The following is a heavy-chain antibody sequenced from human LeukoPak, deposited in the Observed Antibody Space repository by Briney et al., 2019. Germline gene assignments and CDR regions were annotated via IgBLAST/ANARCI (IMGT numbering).Heavy chain of an antibody. J-gene: IGHJ6*02. CDR1: GGSVSSSIYY. V-gene: IGHV4-39*07. Sequence: PSETLSLTCTVSGGSVSSSIYYWGWIRQPPGKGLEWIGSIYYSGSTSYNPSLKSRVTISVDTSKNQFSLKLRSVTAADTAVYYCARSYCSGSSCYSLWHYYYGMDVWGQGTTVTVSS. CDR2: IYYSGST. CDR3: ARSYCSGSSCYSLWHYYYGMDV. D-gene: IGHD2-15*01.